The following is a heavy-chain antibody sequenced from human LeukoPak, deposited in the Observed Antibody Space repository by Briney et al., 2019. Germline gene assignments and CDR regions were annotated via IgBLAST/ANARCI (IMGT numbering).Heavy chain of an antibody. Sequence: SETLSLTCTVSGGSISSSNWWSWVRQPPGKGLEWIGEIYHSGSTNYNPSLKSRVTISVDKSKNQFSLKLSSVTAADTAVYYCARVRYCSGGSCYTYFDYWGQGTLVTVSS. CDR3: ARVRYCSGGSCYTYFDY. CDR2: IYHSGST. CDR1: GGSISSSNW. V-gene: IGHV4-4*02. D-gene: IGHD2-15*01. J-gene: IGHJ4*02.